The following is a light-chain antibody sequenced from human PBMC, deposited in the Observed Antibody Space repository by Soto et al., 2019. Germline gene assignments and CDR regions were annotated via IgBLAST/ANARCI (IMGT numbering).Light chain of an antibody. CDR1: QSISSNY. J-gene: IGKJ1*01. Sequence: EIVLTQSPGTLSLFPGERATLSCRASQSISSNYLAWYQHKPGQAPRLLIHGASNRATGIPDRFSGAGSGTEFTLTIIRLEPEDFAVYYCHQYGSAPAWTFGQGTKVEIK. V-gene: IGKV3-20*01. CDR3: HQYGSAPAWT. CDR2: GAS.